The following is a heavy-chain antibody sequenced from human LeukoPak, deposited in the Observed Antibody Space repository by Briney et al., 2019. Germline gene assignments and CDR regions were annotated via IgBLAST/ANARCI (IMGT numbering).Heavy chain of an antibody. V-gene: IGHV3-74*01. CDR2: ISKEGDNA. J-gene: IGHJ4*02. D-gene: IGHD3-22*01. Sequence: GGSLRLSCAASGFTFSDYWMHGVRQVPGKGLVWLSRISKEGDNAFYADSAKGGFTMSRDNAKKTVYLQLTTLRPEDTAVYYCARGGYSGSYYRFSWGQGTLVTVSS. CDR3: ARGGYSGSYYRFS. CDR1: GFTFSDYW.